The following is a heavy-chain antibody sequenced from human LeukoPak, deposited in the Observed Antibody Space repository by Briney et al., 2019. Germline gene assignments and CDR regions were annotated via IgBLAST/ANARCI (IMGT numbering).Heavy chain of an antibody. Sequence: PSETLSLTCTVSGGSISSYYWSWIRQPPGKGLEWIGYIYYSGSTNYNPSLKSRVTISVGTSKNQFSLKLSSVTAADTAVYYCARGIGWFGKLKNWFDPWGQGTLVTVSS. CDR2: IYYSGST. CDR3: ARGIGWFGKLKNWFDP. J-gene: IGHJ5*02. CDR1: GGSISSYY. V-gene: IGHV4-59*01. D-gene: IGHD3-10*01.